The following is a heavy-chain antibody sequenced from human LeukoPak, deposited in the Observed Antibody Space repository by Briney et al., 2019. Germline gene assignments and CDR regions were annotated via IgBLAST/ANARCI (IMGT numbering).Heavy chain of an antibody. CDR1: GFTFTSSA. CDR3: AADRGSIVGTTNPYYYYGMDV. V-gene: IGHV1-58*02. Sequence: SVKVSCKASGFTFTSSAMQWVRQARGQRLEWIGWIVVGSGNTNYAQEFQERVTITRDMSTSTAYMELSSLRSEDTAVYYCAADRGSIVGTTNPYYYYGMDVWGQGTTVTVSS. D-gene: IGHD1-26*01. J-gene: IGHJ6*02. CDR2: IVVGSGNT.